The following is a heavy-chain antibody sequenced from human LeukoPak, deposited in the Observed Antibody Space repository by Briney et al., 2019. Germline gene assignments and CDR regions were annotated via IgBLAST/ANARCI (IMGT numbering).Heavy chain of an antibody. V-gene: IGHV3-9*03. J-gene: IGHJ2*01. CDR1: GFTFDDYA. CDR3: AKDGRPFDL. CDR2: ISWNSGSI. Sequence: GGSLRLSWAASGFTFDDYAMHWVRQAPGKGLEWVSGISWNSGSIGYADSVKGRFTISRDNAKNSLYLQMNSLRAEDMALYYCAKDGRPFDLWGRGTLVTVSS.